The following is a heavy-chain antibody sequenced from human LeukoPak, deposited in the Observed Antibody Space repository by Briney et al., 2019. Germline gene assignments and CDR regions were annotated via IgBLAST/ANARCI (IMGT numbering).Heavy chain of an antibody. CDR1: GFTFSSYA. CDR2: ISGSGGST. Sequence: GGSLRLSCAASGFTFSSYAMSWVRQAPGKGLEWVSAISGSGGSTYHADSVKGRFTISRDNSKNTLYLQMNSLRAEDTAVYYCAKGGDILTGYYNYYYYYRMDVWGKGSTV. D-gene: IGHD3-9*01. V-gene: IGHV3-23*01. J-gene: IGHJ6*03. CDR3: AKGGDILTGYYNYYYYYRMDV.